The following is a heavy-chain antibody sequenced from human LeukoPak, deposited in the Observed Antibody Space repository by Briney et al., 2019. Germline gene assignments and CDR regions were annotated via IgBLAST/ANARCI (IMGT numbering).Heavy chain of an antibody. CDR2: IYYSGST. D-gene: IGHD3-3*01. Sequence: SETLSLTCTVAGGSISSGDYYWSWLRQPPGTGLEWLGYIYYSGSTYYNPSLKSRVTISVDTSKNQFSLKLSSVTAADTAVYYCARGLRFLEWLPHYFDYWGQGTLVTVSS. CDR3: ARGLRFLEWLPHYFDY. CDR1: GGSISSGDYY. J-gene: IGHJ4*02. V-gene: IGHV4-30-4*08.